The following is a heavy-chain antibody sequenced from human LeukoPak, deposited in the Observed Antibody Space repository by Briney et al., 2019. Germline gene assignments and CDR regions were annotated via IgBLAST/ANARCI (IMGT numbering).Heavy chain of an antibody. CDR3: ASGIGVGDSFDI. CDR2: INSDARNT. J-gene: IGHJ3*02. D-gene: IGHD3-3*01. Sequence: GSLRLSCAASGFTFSSYWMYWVRQAPGKGLVWVSRINSDARNTNYADSVQGRFTISRDNAKNTLYLQMNSLRVEDTAVYYCASGIGVGDSFDIWGQGTMVTVSS. V-gene: IGHV3-74*01. CDR1: GFTFSSYW.